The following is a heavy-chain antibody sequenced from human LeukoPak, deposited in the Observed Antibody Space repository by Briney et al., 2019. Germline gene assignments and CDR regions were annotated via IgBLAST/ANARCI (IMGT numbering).Heavy chain of an antibody. J-gene: IGHJ4*02. CDR1: GFTFSSYA. V-gene: IGHV3-30-3*01. D-gene: IGHD2-8*01. Sequence: GGSLRLSCAASGFTFSSYAMHWVRQAPGKGLEWVAVISYDGSNKYYADSVKGRFTISRDNSKNTLYLQMNSLRAEDTAVYYCARVGPTNDFDYWGQGTLVTVSS. CDR3: ARVGPTNDFDY. CDR2: ISYDGSNK.